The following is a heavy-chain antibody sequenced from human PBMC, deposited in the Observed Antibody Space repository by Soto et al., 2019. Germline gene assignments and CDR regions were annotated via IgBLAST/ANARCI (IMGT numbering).Heavy chain of an antibody. D-gene: IGHD3-10*01. Sequence: SETLSLTCTVSGGSISSGGYYWSWIRQHPGKGLEWIGYIYYSGSTYYNPSLKSRVTISVDTSKNQFSLKLSSVTAADTAVYYCERERRYYYASPPGMDVWGQGTTVTVSS. CDR1: GGSISSGGYY. V-gene: IGHV4-31*03. J-gene: IGHJ6*02. CDR2: IYYSGST. CDR3: ERERRYYYASPPGMDV.